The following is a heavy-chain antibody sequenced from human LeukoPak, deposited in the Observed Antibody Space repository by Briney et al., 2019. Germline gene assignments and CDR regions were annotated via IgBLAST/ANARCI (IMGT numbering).Heavy chain of an antibody. Sequence: GGSLRLFCTASGFMFGDYGMTWVRQAPGKGLEWVGLIRGKVYGGTTEYAASVKGRFTISRDASKTIAYLQMNSLKTEDTAVYYCTRSALSISTNCYIDVWGKGTTVTVSS. CDR2: IRGKVYGGTT. J-gene: IGHJ6*03. V-gene: IGHV3-49*04. CDR3: TRSALSISTNCYIDV. D-gene: IGHD3-9*01. CDR1: GFMFGDYG.